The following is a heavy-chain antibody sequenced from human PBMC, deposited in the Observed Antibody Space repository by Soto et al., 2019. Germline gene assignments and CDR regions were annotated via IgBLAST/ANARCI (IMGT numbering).Heavy chain of an antibody. CDR3: ARGTSKMYYYDSSGYHLDY. V-gene: IGHV3-7*03. CDR1: GFTFSSYW. J-gene: IGHJ4*02. CDR2: IKQDGSEK. Sequence: PGGSLRLSCAASGFTFSSYWMSWVRQAPGKGLEWVANIKQDGSEKYYVDSVKGRFTISRDNAKNSLYLQMNSLRAEDTAVYYCARGTSKMYYYDSSGYHLDYWGQGTLVTVSS. D-gene: IGHD3-22*01.